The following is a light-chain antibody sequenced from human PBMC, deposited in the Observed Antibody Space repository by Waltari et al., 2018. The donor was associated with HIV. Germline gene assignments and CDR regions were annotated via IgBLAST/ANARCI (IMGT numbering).Light chain of an antibody. V-gene: IGKV3-20*01. Sequence: EIVLTQSPGTLSLSSGERVTVSCRASQSLSSTYLAWYQQKPGQAPRLLIYGASSRAACIPDRFSGSGSGTDFTLTVSRLEPEDFAVYYCQYYRSSGWAFGQGTKVEIK. CDR3: QYYRSSGWA. CDR2: GAS. CDR1: QSLSSTY. J-gene: IGKJ1*01.